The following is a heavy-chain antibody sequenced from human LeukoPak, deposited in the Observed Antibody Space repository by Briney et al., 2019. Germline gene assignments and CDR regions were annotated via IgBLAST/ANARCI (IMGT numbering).Heavy chain of an antibody. V-gene: IGHV1-18*01. Sequence: ASVKVSCKASGYTFTSYGISWVRQAPGQGLEWMGWISAYNGNTNYAQKLQGRVTMTTDTSTSTAYMELRSLRSDDTAVYYCARDLRGSYGSRGERLDYWGQGTLVTVSS. CDR1: GYTFTSYG. J-gene: IGHJ4*02. CDR3: ARDLRGSYGSRGERLDY. D-gene: IGHD1-26*01. CDR2: ISAYNGNT.